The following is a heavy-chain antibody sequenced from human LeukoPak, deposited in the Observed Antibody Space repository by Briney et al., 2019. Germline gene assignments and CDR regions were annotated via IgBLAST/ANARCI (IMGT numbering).Heavy chain of an antibody. J-gene: IGHJ3*02. V-gene: IGHV3-48*03. Sequence: PGGSLRLSCAASGFTFSSYEMNWVRQAPGKGLEWVSYISSSGSTIYYADSVKGRFTISRDNAKNPLYLQMNSLRAEDTAVYYCVPGGNCGGDCFDDAFDIWGQGTMVTVSS. CDR3: VPGGNCGGDCFDDAFDI. CDR1: GFTFSSYE. CDR2: ISSSGSTI. D-gene: IGHD2-21*02.